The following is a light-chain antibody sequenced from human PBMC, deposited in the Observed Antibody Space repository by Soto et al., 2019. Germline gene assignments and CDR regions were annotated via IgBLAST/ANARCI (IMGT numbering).Light chain of an antibody. CDR3: QQYGSSPLT. J-gene: IGKJ4*01. Sequence: IVLTQSPGTLSLSPGERATLSCRASQSVSSSYLAWYQQKPGQAPRLLIYGASSRATGTPDRFRGSGSGTDFTLTISRLEPEDFAVYYRQQYGSSPLTFGGGTKVEIK. V-gene: IGKV3-20*01. CDR2: GAS. CDR1: QSVSSSY.